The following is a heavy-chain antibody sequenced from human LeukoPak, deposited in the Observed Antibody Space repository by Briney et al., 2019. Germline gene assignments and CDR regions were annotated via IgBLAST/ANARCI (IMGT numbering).Heavy chain of an antibody. CDR2: INAGNGNT. CDR1: GYTFTSYA. J-gene: IGHJ4*02. V-gene: IGHV1-3*01. CDR3: ARGVLWFGEPFDY. D-gene: IGHD3-10*01. Sequence: ASVKVSCKASGYTFTSYAMHWVRQAPGQRLEWMGWINAGNGNTKYSQKFQGRVTMTRNTSISTAYMELSSLRSEDTAVYYCARGVLWFGEPFDYWGQGTLVTVSS.